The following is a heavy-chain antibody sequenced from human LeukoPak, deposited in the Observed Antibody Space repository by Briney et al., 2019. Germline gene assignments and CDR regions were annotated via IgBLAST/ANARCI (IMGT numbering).Heavy chain of an antibody. CDR2: IYHSGST. CDR1: DYSISSGYY. D-gene: IGHD4-17*01. J-gene: IGHJ4*02. CDR3: ARLWSGGEGY. Sequence: SETLSLTCAVSDYSISSGYYWGWIRQPPRKGLEWIGNIYHSGSTYYNPSLKSRVTISVDTSKNQFSLKLSSVTAADTAVYYCARLWSGGEGYWGQGTLVTVSS. V-gene: IGHV4-38-2*01.